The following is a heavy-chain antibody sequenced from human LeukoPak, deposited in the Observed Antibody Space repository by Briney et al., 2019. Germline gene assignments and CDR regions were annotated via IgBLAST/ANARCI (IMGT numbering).Heavy chain of an antibody. CDR1: GFTFSSYS. V-gene: IGHV3-48*01. J-gene: IGHJ6*03. CDR2: ISSSSNTM. Sequence: PGGSLRLSCAASGFTFSSYSMNWVRQAPGKGLEWVSYISSSSNTMYYADSVKGRFTISRDNAKNSLYLQMNSLRAEDTAVYYCAKDGRDYGSGSPRWYYYYYMDVWGKGTTVTISS. D-gene: IGHD3-10*01. CDR3: AKDGRDYGSGSPRWYYYYYMDV.